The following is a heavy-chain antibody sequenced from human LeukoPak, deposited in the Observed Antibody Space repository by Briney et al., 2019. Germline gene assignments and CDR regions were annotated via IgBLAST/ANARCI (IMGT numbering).Heavy chain of an antibody. V-gene: IGHV3-23*01. Sequence: GGSLRLSCAASGFTFSSYAMSWVRQAPGKGLEWVSSISGSGDYTYYADSVKGRFTISRDNSNNTLYLQTNNLRAEDTAVYYCAKGVSGAYYFDFWGQGTLVTVSS. J-gene: IGHJ4*02. CDR1: GFTFSSYA. D-gene: IGHD6-25*01. CDR2: ISGSGDYT. CDR3: AKGVSGAYYFDF.